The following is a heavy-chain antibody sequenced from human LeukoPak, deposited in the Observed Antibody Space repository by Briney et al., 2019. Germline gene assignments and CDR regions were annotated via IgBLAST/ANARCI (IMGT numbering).Heavy chain of an antibody. CDR1: GFTFSNYV. CDR3: ANYRSGNYAPPYDY. V-gene: IGHV3-23*01. CDR2: ISPGGGT. D-gene: IGHD3-10*01. J-gene: IGHJ4*02. Sequence: PGGSLRLSCAASGFTFSNYVLSWVRQAPGKGLEWVASISPGGGTFYAASVKGRFTISRDNSKNTVHLQMNSLRAEDTAVYCCANYRSGNYAPPYDYWGQGTLVTVSS.